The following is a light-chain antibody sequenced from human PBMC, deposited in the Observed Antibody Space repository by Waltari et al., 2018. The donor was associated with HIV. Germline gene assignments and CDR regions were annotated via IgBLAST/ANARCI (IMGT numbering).Light chain of an antibody. CDR1: QSVSSS. CDR2: DAS. CDR3: QQLS. J-gene: IGKJ2*03. V-gene: IGKV3-11*01. Sequence: EIVLTQSPATLSLSPGERATLSCRASQSVSSSLAWYQQKPGQAPRLLIYDASNRATGIPARFSGSGSGTDFTLTISSLEPEDSAVYYCQQLSFGQGTKLEIK.